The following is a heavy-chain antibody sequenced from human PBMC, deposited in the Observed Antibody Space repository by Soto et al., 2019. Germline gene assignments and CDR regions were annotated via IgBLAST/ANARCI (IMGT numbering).Heavy chain of an antibody. D-gene: IGHD5-12*01. Sequence: QVQLVQSGAEVTKPGASVKVSCKASGYTFTSYDINWVRQATGQGLEWMGWMNPNSGNTGYAQKFQGRVTMTRNTSIRTAYMERSSLRSEDTAVYYCGRVGAGTTYSGYGNFDYWGQGTLVTVSS. CDR3: GRVGAGTTYSGYGNFDY. CDR2: MNPNSGNT. CDR1: GYTFTSYD. J-gene: IGHJ4*02. V-gene: IGHV1-8*01.